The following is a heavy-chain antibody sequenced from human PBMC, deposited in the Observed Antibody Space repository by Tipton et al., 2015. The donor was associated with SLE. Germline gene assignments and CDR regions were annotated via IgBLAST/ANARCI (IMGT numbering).Heavy chain of an antibody. J-gene: IGHJ1*01. CDR1: GFTFSDYY. CDR2: ISSSGSTI. CDR3: ASGGDYGDYEYFQH. Sequence: GSLRLSCAASGFTFSDYYMSWIRQAPGKGLEWVSYISSSGSTIYYADSVKGRFTISRDNAKNSLYLQMNSLRVEDTALYYCASGGDYGDYEYFQHWGQGTLVSVSS. D-gene: IGHD4-17*01. V-gene: IGHV3-11*04.